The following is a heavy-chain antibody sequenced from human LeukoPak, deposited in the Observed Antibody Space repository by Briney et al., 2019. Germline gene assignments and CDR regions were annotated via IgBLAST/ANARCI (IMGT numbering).Heavy chain of an antibody. V-gene: IGHV3-23*01. D-gene: IGHD6-6*01. CDR2: ITDSGGDT. Sequence: GGSLRLSCAASGFIFSNFAMSWVRQAPGKGLEWVTAITDSGGDTYYADSVKGRFTISRDNSKNTLYLQMNSLRVEDTALYYYAKGSRSSRPYYFDYWGQGTLVTASS. J-gene: IGHJ4*02. CDR3: AKGSRSSRPYYFDY. CDR1: GFIFSNFA.